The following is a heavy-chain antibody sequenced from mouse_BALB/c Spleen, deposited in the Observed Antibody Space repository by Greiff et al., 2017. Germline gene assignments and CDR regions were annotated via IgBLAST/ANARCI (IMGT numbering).Heavy chain of an antibody. V-gene: IGHV5-6-2*01. Sequence: EVKLMESGGGLVKLGGSLKLSCAASGFTFSSYYMSWVRQTPEKRLELVAAINSNGGSTYYPDTVKGRFTISRDNAKNTLYLQMSSLKSEDTALYYCARRGYGSSYDAMDYWGQGTSVTVSS. CDR1: GFTFSSYY. D-gene: IGHD1-1*01. CDR3: ARRGYGSSYDAMDY. J-gene: IGHJ4*01. CDR2: INSNGGST.